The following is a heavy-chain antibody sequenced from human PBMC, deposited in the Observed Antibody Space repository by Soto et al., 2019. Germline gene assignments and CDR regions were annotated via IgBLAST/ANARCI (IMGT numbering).Heavy chain of an antibody. V-gene: IGHV3-23*01. D-gene: IGHD3-10*01. CDR1: GFTFSSYA. Sequence: PGGSLRLSCAASGFTFSSYAMSWVRQAPGKGLEWVSAISGSGGSTYYADSVKGRFTISRDNSKNTLYLQMNSLRAEGTAVYYCAKDRLIRFGELDLPGEYFQHWGQGTLVTVSS. J-gene: IGHJ1*01. CDR2: ISGSGGST. CDR3: AKDRLIRFGELDLPGEYFQH.